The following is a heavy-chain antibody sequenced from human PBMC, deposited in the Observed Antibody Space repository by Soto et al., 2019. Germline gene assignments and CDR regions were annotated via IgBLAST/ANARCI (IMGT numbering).Heavy chain of an antibody. CDR2: INPSGGST. Sequence: SVKLYCKAFGYTFTSYYMHWLRQAPRQGLEWMGIINPSGGSTSYAQKFQGRVTMTRDTSTSTVYMELSSLRSEDTAVYYCARDQPYYYDSSGYPRDYWGKGTLDTVSS. CDR3: ARDQPYYYDSSGYPRDY. CDR1: GYTFTSYY. V-gene: IGHV1-46*01. D-gene: IGHD3-22*01. J-gene: IGHJ4*02.